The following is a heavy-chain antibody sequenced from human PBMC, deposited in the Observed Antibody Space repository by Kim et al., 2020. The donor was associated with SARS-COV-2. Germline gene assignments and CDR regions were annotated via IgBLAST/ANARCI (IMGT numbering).Heavy chain of an antibody. CDR2: ISSSSSYI. V-gene: IGHV3-21*01. CDR1: GFTFSSYS. D-gene: IGHD6-13*01. J-gene: IGHJ6*02. CDR3: ASADSYSSSWYKGNYYYGMDV. Sequence: GGSLRLSCAASGFTFSSYSMNWVRQAPGKGLEWVSSISSSSSYIYYADPVKGRFTISRDNAKNSLYLQMNSLRAEDTAVYYCASADSYSSSWYKGNYYYGMDVWGQGTTVTVSS.